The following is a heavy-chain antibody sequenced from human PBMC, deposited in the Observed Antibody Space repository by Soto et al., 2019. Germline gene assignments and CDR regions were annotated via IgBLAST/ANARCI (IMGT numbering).Heavy chain of an antibody. J-gene: IGHJ4*02. CDR2: IYYTGIT. D-gene: IGHD6-19*01. CDR1: GGSISSSSYY. Sequence: SETLSLTCTVSGGSISSSSYYWSWIRQPPGKGLEWIGSIYYTGITHYNPSLKSRATISIDTSKNQFSLNLNSVTATDTAVYYCASPARPDTVAGNCWGQGNLVTSSS. V-gene: IGHV4-39*01. CDR3: ASPARPDTVAGNC.